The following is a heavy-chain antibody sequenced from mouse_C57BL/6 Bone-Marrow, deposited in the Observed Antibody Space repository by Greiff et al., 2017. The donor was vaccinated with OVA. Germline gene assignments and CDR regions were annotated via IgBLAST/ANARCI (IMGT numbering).Heavy chain of an antibody. CDR1: GYTFTDYY. CDR2: INPNNGGT. D-gene: IGHD3-2*02. CDR3: SSAHASSYFDY. V-gene: IGHV1-26*01. J-gene: IGHJ2*01. Sequence: VQLQQSGPELVKPGASVKISCKASGYTFTDYYMNWVKQSHGKSLEWIGDINPNNGGTSYNQKFKGKATLTVDKSYSPAYMELRSLTSEDSAVSYCSSAHASSYFDYWGQGTTLTVSS.